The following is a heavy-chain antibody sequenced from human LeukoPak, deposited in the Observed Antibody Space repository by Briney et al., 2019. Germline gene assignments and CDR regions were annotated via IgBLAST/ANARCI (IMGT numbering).Heavy chain of an antibody. V-gene: IGHV1-69*13. D-gene: IGHD5-18*01. CDR1: GGTFSSYA. J-gene: IGHJ6*02. CDR2: IIPIFGTA. CDR3: ASSGYSYGITGYYYYGMDV. Sequence: SVKVSCKASGGTFSSYAISWVRQAPGQGLEWMGGIIPIFGTANYAQKFQGRVTITADESTSTAYMELSGLRSEDTAVYYCASSGYSYGITGYYYYGMDVWGQGTTVTVSS.